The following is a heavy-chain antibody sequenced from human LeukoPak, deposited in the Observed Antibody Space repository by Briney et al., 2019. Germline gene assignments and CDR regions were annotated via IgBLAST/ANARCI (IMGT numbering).Heavy chain of an antibody. CDR3: ARDQDGYNAFDI. Sequence: SVKVSCKASGGTFSSYAISWVRQAPGQGLEWMGGIIPIFGTANYAQKLQGRVTITADESTSTAYMELSSLRSEDTAVYYCARDQDGYNAFDIWGQGTMVTVSS. J-gene: IGHJ3*02. CDR2: IIPIFGTA. CDR1: GGTFSSYA. V-gene: IGHV1-69*13. D-gene: IGHD5-24*01.